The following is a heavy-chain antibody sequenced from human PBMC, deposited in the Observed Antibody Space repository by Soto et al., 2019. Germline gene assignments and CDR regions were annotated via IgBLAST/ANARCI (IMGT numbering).Heavy chain of an antibody. D-gene: IGHD1-1*01. CDR2: INPNSGGT. Sequence: QVQLVQSGAEVKKPGASVKVSCRASGYTFTGYFMHWVRQVPGQGLEWMGWINPNSGGTSYAQKFQVRVTMTRDTSISTAYMDLNRLTSDDTAVYYCAKDPTTGTMGRSQKFDYWGQGTLVTVSS. J-gene: IGHJ4*02. V-gene: IGHV1-2*02. CDR1: GYTFTGYF. CDR3: AKDPTTGTMGRSQKFDY.